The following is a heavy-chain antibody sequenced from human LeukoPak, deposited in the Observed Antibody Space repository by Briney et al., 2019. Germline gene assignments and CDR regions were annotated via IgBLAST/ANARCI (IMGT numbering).Heavy chain of an antibody. Sequence: SETLSLTCTVSGGSISSYYWSWIRQPPGKGLEWIGYIYYSGSTNYNPSLKSRVTISVDTSKNQFSLKLSSVTAADTAVYYCALVSRRYSGSYADYWGQGTLVTVSS. CDR3: ALVSRRYSGSYADY. CDR1: GGSISSYY. D-gene: IGHD1-26*01. J-gene: IGHJ4*02. V-gene: IGHV4-59*08. CDR2: IYYSGST.